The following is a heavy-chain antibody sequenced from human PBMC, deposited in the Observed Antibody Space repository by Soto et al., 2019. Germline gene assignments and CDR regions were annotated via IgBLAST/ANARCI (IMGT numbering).Heavy chain of an antibody. CDR1: GYTLTELS. D-gene: IGHD2-15*01. CDR3: ATSSAVVVVAATLRWFDP. CDR2: FDPEDGET. Sequence: ASVKVSCKVSGYTLTELSMHWVRQAPGKGLEWMGGFDPEDGETIYAQKFQGRVTMTEDTSTDTAYMELSSLRSEDTAVYYCATSSAVVVVAATLRWFDPWGQGTLVTSPQ. V-gene: IGHV1-24*01. J-gene: IGHJ5*02.